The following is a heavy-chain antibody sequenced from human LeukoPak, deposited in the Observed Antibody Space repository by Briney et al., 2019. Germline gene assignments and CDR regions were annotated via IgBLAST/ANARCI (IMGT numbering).Heavy chain of an antibody. CDR1: GGSISSYY. CDR3: ARDRYSYGDGGFDY. CDR2: IYYSGST. D-gene: IGHD5-18*01. Sequence: SETLSLTCTVSGGSISSYYWSWIRQPPGKGLEWIGYIYYSGSTNYNPSLKSRVTISVDTSKNQFSLKLSSVTAADTAVYYCARDRYSYGDGGFDYWGQGTLVTVSS. V-gene: IGHV4-59*12. J-gene: IGHJ4*02.